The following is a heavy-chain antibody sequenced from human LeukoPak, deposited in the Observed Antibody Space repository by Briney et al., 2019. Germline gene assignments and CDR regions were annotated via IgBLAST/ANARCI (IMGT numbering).Heavy chain of an antibody. V-gene: IGHV4-34*01. CDR3: AKDLGQWLAHFDY. D-gene: IGHD6-19*01. CDR1: GGSFSGYY. CDR2: INHSGST. J-gene: IGHJ4*02. Sequence: PSETLSLTCAVYGGSFSGYYWSWIRQPPGKGLEWIGEINHSGSTNYNPSLKSRVTISVDTSKNQFSLKLSSVTAADTAVYYCAKDLGQWLAHFDYWGQGTLVTVSS.